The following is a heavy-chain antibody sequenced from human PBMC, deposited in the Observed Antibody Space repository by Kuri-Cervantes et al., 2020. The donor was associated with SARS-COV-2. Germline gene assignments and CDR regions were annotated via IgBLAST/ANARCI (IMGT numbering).Heavy chain of an antibody. CDR2: IRYDGSNK. Sequence: GGSLRLSCAASGFTFSSYGMHWVRQAPGKGLEWVAFIRYDGSNKYYADSVKGRFTISRDNSKNTLYLQMNSLRAEDTAVYYCAKDAESGHFWSGYSGGNWFDPWGQGTLVTVSS. CDR3: AKDAESGHFWSGYSGGNWFDP. J-gene: IGHJ5*02. D-gene: IGHD3-3*02. CDR1: GFTFSSYG. V-gene: IGHV3-30*02.